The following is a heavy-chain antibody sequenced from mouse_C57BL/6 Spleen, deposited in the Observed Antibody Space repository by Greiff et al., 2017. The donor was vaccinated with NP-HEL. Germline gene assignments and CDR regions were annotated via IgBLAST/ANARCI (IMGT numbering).Heavy chain of an antibody. CDR1: GFTFSDYG. D-gene: IGHD4-1*01. Sequence: EVKLVESGGGLVKPGGSLKLSCAASGFTFSDYGMHWVRQAPEKGLEWVAYISSGSSTIYYADTVKGRFTISRDNAKNTLFLQMTSLRSEDTAMYYCAGGLGRDYAMDYWGQGTSVTVSS. CDR2: ISSGSSTI. J-gene: IGHJ4*01. CDR3: AGGLGRDYAMDY. V-gene: IGHV5-17*01.